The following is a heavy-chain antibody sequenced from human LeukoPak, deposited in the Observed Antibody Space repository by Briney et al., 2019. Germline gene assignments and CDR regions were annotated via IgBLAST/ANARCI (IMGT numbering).Heavy chain of an antibody. J-gene: IGHJ4*02. CDR3: ARDRAYYYDSSGYYYFDH. D-gene: IGHD3-22*01. CDR2: ISFMGSPT. V-gene: IGHV3-11*01. CDR1: GFTFSDYY. Sequence: GGSLRLSCAASGFTFSDYYMSWIRQAPGKGLEWVSYISFMGSPTQYADSVKGRFTISRDNAKNSLYLQMNSLRDEDTAVYYCARDRAYYYDSSGYYYFDHWGQGTLVTVSS.